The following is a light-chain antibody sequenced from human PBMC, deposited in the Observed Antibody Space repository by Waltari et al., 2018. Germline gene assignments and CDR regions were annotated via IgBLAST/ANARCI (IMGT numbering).Light chain of an antibody. CDR1: QSVSSY. J-gene: IGKJ1*01. Sequence: EIVLTQSPATLSLSPGERATLSCRASQSVSSYLAWYQQTPGQAPRLLIYDASNRATGIPARFSGSGSGTDFTLTISSLEPEDFAVYYCQQRSSWPRTFGQGTEVEIK. CDR3: QQRSSWPRT. CDR2: DAS. V-gene: IGKV3-11*01.